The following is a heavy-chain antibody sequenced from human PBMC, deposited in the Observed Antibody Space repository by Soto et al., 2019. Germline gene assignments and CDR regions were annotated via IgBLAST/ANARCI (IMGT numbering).Heavy chain of an antibody. CDR1: GFTFSSYA. CDR2: ISGSGGRT. D-gene: IGHD7-27*01. V-gene: IGHV3-23*01. J-gene: IGHJ3*02. CDR3: ANQLTGVPSGAFDI. Sequence: GGSLRLSCAASGFTFSSYAMSWVRQAPGKGLEWVSTISGSGGRTYYADSVTGRFTISRDNSKNTLYLQMNSLRAEDTAVYYCANQLTGVPSGAFDIWGQGTMVTASS.